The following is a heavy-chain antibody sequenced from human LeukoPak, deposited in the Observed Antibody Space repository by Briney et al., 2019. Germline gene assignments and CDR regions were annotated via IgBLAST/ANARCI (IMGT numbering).Heavy chain of an antibody. Sequence: PGGSLRLSCAASGFTLSSYWMSWFRQAPGKGLEWVANIKYDGSEKDYVDSVKGRFTISRDNAKNSLYLQMNSLRAEDTAVYYCARDIAPAGLFFDYWGQGTLVTVSS. CDR1: GFTLSSYW. CDR3: ARDIAPAGLFFDY. V-gene: IGHV3-7*01. D-gene: IGHD6-13*01. J-gene: IGHJ4*02. CDR2: IKYDGSEK.